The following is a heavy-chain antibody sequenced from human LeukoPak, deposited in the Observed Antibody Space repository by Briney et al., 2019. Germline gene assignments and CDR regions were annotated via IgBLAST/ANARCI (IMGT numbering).Heavy chain of an antibody. CDR2: IRYDGSNK. D-gene: IGHD1-14*01. V-gene: IGHV3-30*02. CDR3: AKDTTPPKAGFDP. J-gene: IGHJ5*02. CDR1: GFTFSRNG. Sequence: GGSLRLSCVASGFTFSRNGMHWVRQAPGKGLEWVAFIRYDGSNKYYADSVKGRFTIFRDNSKNTLYLQMNSLRAEDTAVYYCAKDTTPPKAGFDPWGQGTLVTVSS.